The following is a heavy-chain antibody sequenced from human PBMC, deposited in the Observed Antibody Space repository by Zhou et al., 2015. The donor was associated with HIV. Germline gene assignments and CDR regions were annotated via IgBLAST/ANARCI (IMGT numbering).Heavy chain of an antibody. D-gene: IGHD3-22*01. CDR1: GYTFTGYY. CDR3: ARGGYYYDSSGYYSLDY. CDR2: INPNSGGT. Sequence: QVQLVQSGAEVKKPGSSVKVSCKASGYTFTGYYMHWVRQAPGQGLEWMGWINPNSGGTNYAQKFQGRVTMTRDTSISTAYMELSRLRSDDTAVYYCARGGYYYDSSGYYSLDYWGQGTLVTVSS. J-gene: IGHJ4*02. V-gene: IGHV1-2*02.